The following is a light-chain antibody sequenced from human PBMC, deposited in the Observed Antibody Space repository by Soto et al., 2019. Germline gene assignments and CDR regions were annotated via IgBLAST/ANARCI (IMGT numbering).Light chain of an antibody. CDR2: DAS. J-gene: IGKJ4*01. CDR1: QSVRTN. CDR3: QQYNDWPLLT. Sequence: IVMTHSPATLSVSPGDRATLSCRASQSVRTNLAWYQLTPGQTPRLLIYDASTRATGVPARFSGTGSGTAFTLAISSLHSDDFAVYYCQQYNDWPLLTVGGRTKVDIK. V-gene: IGKV3-15*01.